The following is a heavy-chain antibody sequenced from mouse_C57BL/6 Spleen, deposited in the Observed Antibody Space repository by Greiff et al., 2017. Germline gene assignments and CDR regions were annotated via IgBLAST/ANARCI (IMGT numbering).Heavy chain of an antibody. CDR3: ARGYYGSSYWYFDV. CDR2: IYPGDGDT. Sequence: VHLVESGPELVKPGASVKISCKASGYAFSSSWMNWVKQRPGKGLEWIGRIYPGDGDTNYNGKFKGKATLTADKSSSTAYMQLSSLTSEDSAVYFCARGYYGSSYWYFDVWGTGTTVTVSS. CDR1: GYAFSSSW. J-gene: IGHJ1*03. D-gene: IGHD1-1*01. V-gene: IGHV1-82*01.